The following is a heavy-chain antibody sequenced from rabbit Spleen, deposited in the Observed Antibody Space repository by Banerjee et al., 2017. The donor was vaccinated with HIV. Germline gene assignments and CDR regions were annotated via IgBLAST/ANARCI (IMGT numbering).Heavy chain of an antibody. CDR1: GFSFSSSYW. CDR3: ARSNYGNYDPLYYGMDL. J-gene: IGHJ6*01. Sequence: QEQLEESGGDLVKSEGSLTLTCTASGFSFSSSYWICWVRQAPGKGLEWIGCIYGGGSGSTYYASWAKGRFTISKTSSTTVTLQMTSLTAADTATYFCARSNYGNYDPLYYGMDLWGPGTLVTVS. V-gene: IGHV1S45*01. D-gene: IGHD2-1*01. CDR2: IYGGGSGST.